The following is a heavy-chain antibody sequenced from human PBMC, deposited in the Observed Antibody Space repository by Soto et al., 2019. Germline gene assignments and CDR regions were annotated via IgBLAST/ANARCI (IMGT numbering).Heavy chain of an antibody. CDR3: ARHNTVNRYYYYGMDV. V-gene: IGHV4-4*07. D-gene: IGHD4-17*01. Sequence: XATLSLTCPVSGGSISSYYWSCIRQPAGKGLEWIGRIYTSGSTNYNPSLKSRVTMSVDTSKNQFSLKLSSVTAADTAVYYCARHNTVNRYYYYGMDVWGQGTTVTVSS. J-gene: IGHJ6*02. CDR1: GGSISSYY. CDR2: IYTSGST.